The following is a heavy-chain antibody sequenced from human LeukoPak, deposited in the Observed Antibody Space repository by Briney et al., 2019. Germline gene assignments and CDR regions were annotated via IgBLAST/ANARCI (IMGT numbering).Heavy chain of an antibody. D-gene: IGHD5-24*01. CDR3: AGAMATIYGYYYYGMDV. Sequence: SETLSLTCTVSGGSISSYIWSWIRQPPGKGLEWIGYIYYSGSTNYNPSLKSRVTISVDTSKNQLSLKLSSVTAADTAVYYCAGAMATIYGYYYYGMDVWGQGTTVTVSS. J-gene: IGHJ6*02. V-gene: IGHV4-59*01. CDR2: IYYSGST. CDR1: GGSISSYI.